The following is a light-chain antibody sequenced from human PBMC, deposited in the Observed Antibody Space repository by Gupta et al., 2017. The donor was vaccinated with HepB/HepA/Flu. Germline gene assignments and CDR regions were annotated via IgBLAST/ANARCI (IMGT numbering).Light chain of an antibody. CDR2: GAS. Sequence: EIVLTQSLGTLSLSPGESATLSCRVTQSVLSNNLAWYQQKPGQAPRLLIYGASTRATGIPDRFSGSGSATDFTLTISAVEPEDFAVYYCQQYGTSLYTFGQGTNLEIK. CDR1: QSVLSNN. V-gene: IGKV3-20*01. CDR3: QQYGTSLYT. J-gene: IGKJ2*01.